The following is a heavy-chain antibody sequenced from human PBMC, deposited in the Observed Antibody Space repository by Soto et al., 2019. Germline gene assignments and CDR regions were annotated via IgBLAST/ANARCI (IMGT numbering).Heavy chain of an antibody. V-gene: IGHV4-39*01. CDR1: GDSISSGSAY. CDR2: FYYNGNT. CDR3: ARHLGPTGPNY. J-gene: IGHJ4*01. D-gene: IGHD1-26*01. Sequence: SETLSLTCTVSGDSISSGSAYWGWVRQPPGKGLERIGSFYYNGNTHYNPSLKSRATISVDTSKNQFSLKLSSVTATDRAVYYCARHLGPTGPNYWGQGTLVTVSS.